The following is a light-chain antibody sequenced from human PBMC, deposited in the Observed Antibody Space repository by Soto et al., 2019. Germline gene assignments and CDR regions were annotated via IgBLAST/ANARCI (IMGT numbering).Light chain of an antibody. Sequence: DIQLTQSPSFLSASVGDIVTITCRASQGIDTYLAWYQQKPGKAPKLLIYAASILQSGVPSRFSGSGSGTEFTLTISSLQPEDFATHYCQQLNSYPFIFGQGTRLEIK. CDR1: QGIDTY. V-gene: IGKV1-9*01. J-gene: IGKJ5*01. CDR2: AAS. CDR3: QQLNSYPFI.